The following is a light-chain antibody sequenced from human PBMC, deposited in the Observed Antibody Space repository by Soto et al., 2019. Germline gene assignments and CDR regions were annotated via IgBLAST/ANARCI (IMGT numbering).Light chain of an antibody. Sequence: ETGLTQSPGTLSLSPGERATLSCRASQSVSSNYLAWYQQKPGQAPRLLIYGASSRATGIPDRFSGSGSGTDFTLTISRLEPEDFAVYYCQQYGSPPWTFGQGTKVDIK. CDR2: GAS. J-gene: IGKJ1*01. CDR1: QSVSSNY. V-gene: IGKV3-20*01. CDR3: QQYGSPPWT.